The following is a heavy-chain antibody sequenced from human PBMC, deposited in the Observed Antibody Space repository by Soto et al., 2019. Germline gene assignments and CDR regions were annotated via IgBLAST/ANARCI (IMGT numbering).Heavy chain of an antibody. V-gene: IGHV3-64*01. J-gene: IGHJ5*02. CDR3: GRDSGRSDGWFDP. Sequence: EVQLVESGGGLVQPGGSLRLSCTASGLTFSSYGMHWVRQAPGKGLEYVSGINSNGGSTYYANSVKGRFTVSRDNYKNTLYLQLGSLRDEDMAVYYCGRDSGRSDGWFDPWGQGTRVTVSS. D-gene: IGHD1-26*01. CDR1: GLTFSSYG. CDR2: INSNGGST.